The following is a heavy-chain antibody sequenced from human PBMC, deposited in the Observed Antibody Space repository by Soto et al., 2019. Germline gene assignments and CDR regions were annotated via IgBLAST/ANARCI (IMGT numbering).Heavy chain of an antibody. D-gene: IGHD1-26*01. CDR2: ISAYNGNT. CDR3: ARVVGALGHWFDP. CDR1: GYTFTSYG. J-gene: IGHJ5*02. Sequence: QVQLVQPGGEVKKPGASVKVSCKASGYTFTSYGISWVRQAPGQGLEWMGRISAYNGNTNYAQKLQGRVTMTTDTPTSTAYMELRSLRSADTAVYYCARVVGALGHWFDPWGQGTLVTVSS. V-gene: IGHV1-18*01.